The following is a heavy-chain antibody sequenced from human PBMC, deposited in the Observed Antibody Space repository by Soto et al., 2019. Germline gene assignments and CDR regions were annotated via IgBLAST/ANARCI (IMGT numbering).Heavy chain of an antibody. CDR3: ARDPNLYCSGTDCYVY. V-gene: IGHV3-23*01. CDR2: ISDTGDST. Sequence: PVGSLSPSYAACGCTFKESAMNWVRQAPGKGLEWVGSISDTGDSTWYAESVRGRLSISRDNSRNSLFLQMSSLRAEDTAVYYCARDPNLYCSGTDCYVYWGHGTLVTAS. J-gene: IGHJ4*01. CDR1: GCTFKESA. D-gene: IGHD2-2*01.